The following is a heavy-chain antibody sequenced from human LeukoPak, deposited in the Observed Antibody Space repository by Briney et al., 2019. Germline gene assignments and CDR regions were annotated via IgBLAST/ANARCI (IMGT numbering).Heavy chain of an antibody. Sequence: ASVKVSCKASGGTFSSYAISWVRQAPGQGLEWMGGIIPIFGTANYARKFQGRVTITADESTSTAYMELSSLRSEDTAVYYCARSPSLEYCSSTSCYLGYWGQGTLVTVSS. D-gene: IGHD2-2*01. CDR1: GGTFSSYA. V-gene: IGHV1-69*01. J-gene: IGHJ4*02. CDR3: ARSPSLEYCSSTSCYLGY. CDR2: IIPIFGTA.